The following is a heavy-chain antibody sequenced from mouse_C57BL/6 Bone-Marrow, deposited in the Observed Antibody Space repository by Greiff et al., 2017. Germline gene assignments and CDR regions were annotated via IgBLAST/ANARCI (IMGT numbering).Heavy chain of an antibody. CDR3: ADYYDYYAMDY. J-gene: IGHJ4*01. V-gene: IGHV1-64*01. D-gene: IGHD2-1*01. CDR1: GYTFTSYW. CDR2: IHPNSGST. Sequence: QVQLQQPGAELVKPGASVKLSCKASGYTFTSYWMHWVKQRPGQGLEWIGMIHPNSGSTNYNEKFKSKATLTVDKSSSTSYMQLSSLPSEDSAVYCCADYYDYYAMDYWGQGTSVTVSS.